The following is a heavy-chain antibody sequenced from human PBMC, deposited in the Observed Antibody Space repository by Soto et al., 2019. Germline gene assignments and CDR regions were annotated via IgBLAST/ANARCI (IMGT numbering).Heavy chain of an antibody. CDR1: GFTFSSYG. V-gene: IGHV3-33*01. CDR2: IWYDGSNK. Sequence: GWSLRLSCAASGFTFSSYGMHWVRQAPGKGLEWVAVIWYDGSNKYYADSVKGRFTISRDNSKNTLYLQMNSLRAEDTAVYYCARDSLHCSGGSRRQDAFDIWGHGTMVPASS. D-gene: IGHD2-15*01. J-gene: IGHJ3*02. CDR3: ARDSLHCSGGSRRQDAFDI.